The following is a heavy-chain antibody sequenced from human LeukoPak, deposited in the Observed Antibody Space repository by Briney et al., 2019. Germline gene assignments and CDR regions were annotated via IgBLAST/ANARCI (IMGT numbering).Heavy chain of an antibody. V-gene: IGHV5-51*01. Sequence: GESLKIPCKGSGYSFTSYWIGWVRQMPGKGLEWMGIIYPGDSDTRYGPSFQGQVTISADKSISTAYLQWSSLKASDTAMYYCAREVATYGIPYFDYWGQGTLVTVSS. CDR2: IYPGDSDT. J-gene: IGHJ4*02. CDR3: AREVATYGIPYFDY. CDR1: GYSFTSYW. D-gene: IGHD5-12*01.